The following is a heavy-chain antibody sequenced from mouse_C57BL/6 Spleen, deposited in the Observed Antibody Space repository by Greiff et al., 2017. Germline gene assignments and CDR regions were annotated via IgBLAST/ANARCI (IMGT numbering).Heavy chain of an antibody. Sequence: VQGVESGPELVKPGASVKISCKASGYSFTSYYIHWVKQRPGQGLEWIGWIYPGSGNTKYNEKFKGKATLTADTSSSTAYMQLSSLTSEDSAVYYCARSLYGSSYGYWGQGTTLTVSS. CDR2: IYPGSGNT. CDR1: GYSFTSYY. CDR3: ARSLYGSSYGY. D-gene: IGHD1-1*01. V-gene: IGHV1-66*01. J-gene: IGHJ2*01.